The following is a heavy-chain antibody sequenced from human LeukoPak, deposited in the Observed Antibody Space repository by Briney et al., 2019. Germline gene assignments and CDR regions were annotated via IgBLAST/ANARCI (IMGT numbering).Heavy chain of an antibody. V-gene: IGHV4-30-2*01. Sequence: PSESLSLTCTVSGDSISSGGYSWSWIRQPPGKGLEWIGYIYHIGYISQSGNIYQNPSLKSRATISLDTSRNQFSLKLSSVTAAGTAVYYCARSPLAFYDSSGYPRVWFDPWGQGTLVTVSS. CDR2: ISQSGNI. J-gene: IGHJ5*02. D-gene: IGHD3-22*01. CDR3: ARSPLAFYDSSGYPRVWFDP. CDR1: GDSISSGGYS.